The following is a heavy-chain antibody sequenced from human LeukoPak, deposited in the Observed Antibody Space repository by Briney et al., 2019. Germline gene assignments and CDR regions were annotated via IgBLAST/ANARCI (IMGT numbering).Heavy chain of an antibody. Sequence: SETLPLTCIVSGGSIGNYYWSWHRQPAGKGLGWIGRFFTGGSSYYNPSLESRVTMSVDTSKNQFSLRLSSVTAADTAVYYCARGSGVAVGMDVWGQGTTVIVSS. CDR2: FFTGGSS. D-gene: IGHD6-19*01. J-gene: IGHJ6*02. V-gene: IGHV4-4*07. CDR1: GGSIGNYY. CDR3: ARGSGVAVGMDV.